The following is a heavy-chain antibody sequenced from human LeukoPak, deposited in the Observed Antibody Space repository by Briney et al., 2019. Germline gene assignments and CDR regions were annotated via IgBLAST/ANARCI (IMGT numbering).Heavy chain of an antibody. D-gene: IGHD3-22*01. J-gene: IGHJ4*02. CDR2: ITGSAGST. Sequence: GGSLRLSCAASGFTFSSYAMSWVRQAPGRGLEWVSSITGSAGSTSYADSVKGRFTTSRDNSKNTLYLQMNSLRAEDTAVYYCARPPNYYDSSGYYSPPGYWGQGTLVTVSS. CDR1: GFTFSSYA. V-gene: IGHV3-23*01. CDR3: ARPPNYYDSSGYYSPPGY.